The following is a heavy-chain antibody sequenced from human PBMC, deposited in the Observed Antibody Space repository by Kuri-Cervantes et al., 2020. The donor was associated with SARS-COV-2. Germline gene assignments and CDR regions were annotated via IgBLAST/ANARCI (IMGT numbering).Heavy chain of an antibody. CDR3: ARHXXNVYFDY. J-gene: IGHJ4*02. CDR2: XXYSGST. Sequence: SETLSLTCTVSGGXISSSSYYWGWIXQPPGKGLEWXGSXXYSGSTXYXPSLKSRVTISVDTSKNQFSLKLSSVXAADXXVYYCARHXXNVYFDYWGQGTLVTVSS. CDR1: GGXISSSSYY. V-gene: IGHV4-39*01.